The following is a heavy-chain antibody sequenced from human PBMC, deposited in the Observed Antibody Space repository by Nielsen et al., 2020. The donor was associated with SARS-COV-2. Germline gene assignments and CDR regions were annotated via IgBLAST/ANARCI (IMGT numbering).Heavy chain of an antibody. CDR1: GFTFSSYS. CDR2: ISSSSSYI. D-gene: IGHD3-10*01. CDR3: TRVYYYGSGSLDY. J-gene: IGHJ4*02. V-gene: IGHV3-21*03. Sequence: GESLKISCAASGFTFSSYSMNWVRQAPGKGLEWVSSISSSSSYIYYADSVKGRFTISRDDSKSIAYLQMNSLKTEDTAVYYCTRVYYYGSGSLDYWGQGTLVTVSS.